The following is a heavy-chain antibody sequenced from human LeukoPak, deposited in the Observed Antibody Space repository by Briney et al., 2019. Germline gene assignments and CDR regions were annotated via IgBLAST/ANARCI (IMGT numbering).Heavy chain of an antibody. V-gene: IGHV1-69-2*01. CDR3: ATGPSGSYSY. D-gene: IGHD1-26*01. J-gene: IGHJ4*02. CDR1: GYTFTDYY. CDR2: VDPEDGET. Sequence: ASVKISCKASGYTFTDYYMHWVQQPPRKGVEWMGRVDPEDGETIYAEKFQGRVTITADTSTDTAYMELSSLRSEDTAVYYCATGPSGSYSYWGQGTLVTVSS.